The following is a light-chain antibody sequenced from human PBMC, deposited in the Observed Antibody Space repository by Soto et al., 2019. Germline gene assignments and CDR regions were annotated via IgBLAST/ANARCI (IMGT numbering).Light chain of an antibody. Sequence: EIVMTQSPATLSVSPGESATLSCRASQRISRNLAWYQQKPGQAPRLLIFGATTRATGVPARFSGSGSGTEFTLTISSLQSEDFAVYYCQQYSSWLWTFGQGTKVDIK. CDR1: QRISRN. J-gene: IGKJ1*01. CDR3: QQYSSWLWT. V-gene: IGKV3-15*01. CDR2: GAT.